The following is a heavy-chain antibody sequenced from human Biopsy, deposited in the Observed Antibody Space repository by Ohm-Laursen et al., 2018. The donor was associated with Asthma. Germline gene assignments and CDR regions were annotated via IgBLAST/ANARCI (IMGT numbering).Heavy chain of an antibody. D-gene: IGHD1-26*01. CDR3: EKDKRYSGSYFDY. J-gene: IGHJ4*02. V-gene: IGHV3-23*01. Sequence: SLRLSCAASGFTFSSYAMSWVRQAPGKGLEWVSAISGSGGSTYYADSVKGRFTISRDNSKNTLYLQMNSLRAEDTAVYYCEKDKRYSGSYFDYWGQGTLVTVSS. CDR1: GFTFSSYA. CDR2: ISGSGGST.